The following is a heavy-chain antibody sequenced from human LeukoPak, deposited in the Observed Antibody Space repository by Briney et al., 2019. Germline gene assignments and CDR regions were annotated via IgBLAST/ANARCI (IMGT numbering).Heavy chain of an antibody. J-gene: IGHJ4*02. CDR2: IWYDGSNK. Sequence: GGSLRLSCVASGFTFSSYGMHWVRQAPGKGLEWVAVIWYDGSNKYYADSVKGRFTISRDNSKNTLNLQMNSLRAEDTAVYYCARGFADEYCSSTSCYVFDYWGQGTLVTVSS. D-gene: IGHD2-2*01. V-gene: IGHV3-33*01. CDR1: GFTFSSYG. CDR3: ARGFADEYCSSTSCYVFDY.